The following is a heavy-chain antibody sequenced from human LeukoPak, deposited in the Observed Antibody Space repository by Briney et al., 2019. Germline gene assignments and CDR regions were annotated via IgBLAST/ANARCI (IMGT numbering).Heavy chain of an antibody. CDR2: INHSGST. CDR1: GGSFSGYY. CDR3: ATESRPVVEGAFDI. J-gene: IGHJ3*02. Sequence: SETLSLTCAVYGGSFSGYYWSWIRQPPGKGLEWIGEINHSGSTNYNPSLKSRVTISVDTSKNQFSLKLSSVTAADTAVYYCATESRPVVEGAFDIWGQGTMVTVSS. D-gene: IGHD2-15*01. V-gene: IGHV4-34*01.